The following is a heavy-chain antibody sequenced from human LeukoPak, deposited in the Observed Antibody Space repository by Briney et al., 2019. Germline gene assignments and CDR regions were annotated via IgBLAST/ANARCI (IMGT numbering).Heavy chain of an antibody. D-gene: IGHD1-14*01. CDR2: IYYSGST. CDR1: GGSISSYY. CDR3: ARHSITPGTEYAFDM. J-gene: IGHJ3*02. V-gene: IGHV4-59*08. Sequence: SETLSLTCTVSGGSISSYYWSWIRQPPGKGLEWIGYIYYSGSTNYNPSLKSRVTISVDTSKNQFSLKLSSVTAADTAVYYCARHSITPGTEYAFDMWGQGTMVTVSS.